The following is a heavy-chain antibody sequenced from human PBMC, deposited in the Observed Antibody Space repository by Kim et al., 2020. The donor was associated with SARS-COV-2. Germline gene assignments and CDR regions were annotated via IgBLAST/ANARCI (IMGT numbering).Heavy chain of an antibody. V-gene: IGHV3-30*04. CDR3: FGGFGELGKKIDY. J-gene: IGHJ4*02. CDR2: ISYDGSNK. D-gene: IGHD3-10*01. Sequence: GGSLRLSCAASGFTFSSYAMHWVRQAPGKGLEWVAVISYDGSNKYYADSVKGRFTISRDNSKNTLYLQMNSLRAEDTAVYYCFGGFGELGKKIDYWGQGTLVTVSS. CDR1: GFTFSSYA.